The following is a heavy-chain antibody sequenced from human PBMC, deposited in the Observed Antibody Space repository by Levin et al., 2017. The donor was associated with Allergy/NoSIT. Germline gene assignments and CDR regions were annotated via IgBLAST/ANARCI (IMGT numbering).Heavy chain of an antibody. D-gene: IGHD5-18*01. J-gene: IGHJ4*02. V-gene: IGHV1-18*01. CDR2: INSFNGNT. CDR3: TRDGGYSYLNY. Sequence: GESLKISCKASGYTFTSYGIQWVRQAPGQGLEWVGWINSFNGNTNYAQKLQGRVTLATDTSTSTAYMELRSLTFDDTAMYYCTRDGGYSYLNYWGQGTLVTVSS. CDR1: GYTFTSYG.